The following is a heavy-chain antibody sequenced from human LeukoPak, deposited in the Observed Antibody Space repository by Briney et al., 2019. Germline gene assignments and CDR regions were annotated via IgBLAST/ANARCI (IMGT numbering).Heavy chain of an antibody. V-gene: IGHV4-31*03. CDR3: ARWDWNYGYFDY. Sequence: SETLSLTCTVSGGSISSGGYYWSWIRQHPGKGLEWIGYIYYSGSTYYNPSLKSRVTISVDTSKNQFSLKLSSVTAADTAVYYCARWDWNYGYFDYWGQGTLVTVSS. CDR2: IYYSGST. J-gene: IGHJ4*02. CDR1: GGSISSGGYY. D-gene: IGHD1-7*01.